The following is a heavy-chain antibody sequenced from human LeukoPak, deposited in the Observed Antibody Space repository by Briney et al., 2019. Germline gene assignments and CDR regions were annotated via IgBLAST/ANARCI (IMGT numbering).Heavy chain of an antibody. CDR3: SAGNFYYYYGMDV. Sequence: PGGSLRLSCAASGFTFSNAWMSWVRQAPGKGLEWVGRIRSKTDGGTTDYIAPVKGRFTISRDDSKNTLFLQMNSLKTEDTAVYYCSAGNFYYYYGMDVWGQGTTVTVSS. CDR1: GFTFSNAW. CDR2: IRSKTDGGTT. V-gene: IGHV3-15*01. J-gene: IGHJ6*02.